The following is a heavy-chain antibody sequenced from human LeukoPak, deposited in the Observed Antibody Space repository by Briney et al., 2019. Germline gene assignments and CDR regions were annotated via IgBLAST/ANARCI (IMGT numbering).Heavy chain of an antibody. J-gene: IGHJ6*02. V-gene: IGHV5-10-1*01. CDR1: GYIFTSYC. CDR3: ARLARGIGAFSAMDV. CDR2: IEPSDSYT. D-gene: IGHD6-13*01. Sequence: GESLKISCKGSGYIFTSYCISWVRQMPGKGLEWMGRIEPSDSYTNYSTSFQGHVIMSVDRSIITAYMQWSSRKASDTAMYYCARLARGIGAFSAMDVWGQGTTVTVSS.